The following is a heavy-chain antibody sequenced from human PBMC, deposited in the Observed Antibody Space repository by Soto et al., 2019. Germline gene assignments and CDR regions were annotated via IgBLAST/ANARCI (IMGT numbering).Heavy chain of an antibody. D-gene: IGHD2-2*02. CDR2: ISAYNGNT. CDR1: GYTFTSYC. Sequence: ASVKVSCKASGYTFTSYCISWVRQAPGQGLEWMGWISAYNGNTNYAQKLQGIVTMTTDTSTSTAYMELRSLRSDDTAVYYCARVPRIVVVPAAIGNYYYGMDVWGQGTTVTVSS. J-gene: IGHJ6*02. CDR3: ARVPRIVVVPAAIGNYYYGMDV. V-gene: IGHV1-18*04.